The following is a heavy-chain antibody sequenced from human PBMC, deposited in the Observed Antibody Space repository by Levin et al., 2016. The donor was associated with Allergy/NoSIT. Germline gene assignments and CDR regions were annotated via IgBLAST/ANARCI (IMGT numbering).Heavy chain of an antibody. Sequence: GGSLRLSCAASGFTFSNYGMYWVRQAPGRGLEWVAVIWFDGSNKEYADAVKGRFSISRDNSRNSLYLDMFSLRGEDTGVYYCARDRKASVYYNYAMDIWGQGTTVTVSS. CDR2: IWFDGSNK. CDR1: GFTFSNYG. CDR3: ARDRKASVYYNYAMDI. J-gene: IGHJ6*02. V-gene: IGHV3-33*01.